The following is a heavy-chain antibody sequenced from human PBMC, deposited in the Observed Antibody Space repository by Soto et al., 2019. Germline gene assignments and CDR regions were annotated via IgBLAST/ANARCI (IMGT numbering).Heavy chain of an antibody. CDR2: IIPIFGTA. D-gene: IGHD3-16*01. CDR3: ASRKDWGSQAVEY. Sequence: SVKVSCKASGGTFSXYAISWVRQAPGQGLEWMGGIIPIFGTANYAQKFQGRVTITADESTSTAYMELSSLRSEDTAVYYCASRKDWGSQAVEYWGQGTLVTVSS. J-gene: IGHJ4*02. CDR1: GGTFSXYA. V-gene: IGHV1-69*13.